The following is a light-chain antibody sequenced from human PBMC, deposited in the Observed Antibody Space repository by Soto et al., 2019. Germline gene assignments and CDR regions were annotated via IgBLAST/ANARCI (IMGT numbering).Light chain of an antibody. V-gene: IGLV2-18*02. J-gene: IGLJ3*02. CDR1: SSDVGAYDR. Sequence: QSLLTQPPSVSGSPGQSVAISCTGTSSDVGAYDRVSWYQQPPGTAPKVIIYEVSNRPSGVPDRFSGSKSGNTASLTITGLQAEDEADYYCSSFTSDTTRVFGGGTKLTVL. CDR3: SSFTSDTTRV. CDR2: EVS.